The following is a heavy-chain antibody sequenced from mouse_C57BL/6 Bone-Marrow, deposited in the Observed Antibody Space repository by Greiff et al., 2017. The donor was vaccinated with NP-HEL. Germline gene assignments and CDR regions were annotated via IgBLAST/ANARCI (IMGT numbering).Heavy chain of an antibody. D-gene: IGHD2-5*01. CDR3: ARHYYSNYVDY. Sequence: EVKLMESGGDLVKPGGSLKLSCAASGFTFSSYGMSWVRQTPDKRLEWVVTISSGGSYTYYPDSVKGGVTIARDNAKNTLYLQMSSLKSEDTAMYYSARHYYSNYVDYWGQGTTLTVSS. CDR2: ISSGGSYT. V-gene: IGHV5-6*01. CDR1: GFTFSSYG. J-gene: IGHJ2*01.